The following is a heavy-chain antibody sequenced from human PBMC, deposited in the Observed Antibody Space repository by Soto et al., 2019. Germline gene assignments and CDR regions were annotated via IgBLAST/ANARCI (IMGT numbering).Heavy chain of an antibody. CDR1: GGSISSYY. CDR3: ARQRFLEWSSYYYCMDV. D-gene: IGHD3-3*01. Sequence: QVQLQESGPGLVKPSETLSLTCTVSGGSISSYYWSWIRQPPGKGLEGIGYIYYSGSTNYNPPLKSPATISLDTSTTQFSLKLSSVTAADTAVYYCARQRFLEWSSYYYCMDVWGKGTTVTVSS. CDR2: IYYSGST. V-gene: IGHV4-59*08. J-gene: IGHJ6*03.